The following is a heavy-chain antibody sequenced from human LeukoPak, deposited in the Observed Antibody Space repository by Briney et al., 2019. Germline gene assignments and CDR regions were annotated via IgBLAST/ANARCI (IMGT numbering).Heavy chain of an antibody. Sequence: PGGSLRLSCAASGFTFRRYEMNWVRQAPGKGLEWVSYIASSGSTIYYADSVKGRFTISRDNAKNSLYLQMNSLGAEDTAVYYCARANYYDISGYDYWGQGILVTVSS. CDR2: IASSGSTI. D-gene: IGHD3-22*01. CDR3: ARANYYDISGYDY. CDR1: GFTFRRYE. V-gene: IGHV3-48*03. J-gene: IGHJ4*02.